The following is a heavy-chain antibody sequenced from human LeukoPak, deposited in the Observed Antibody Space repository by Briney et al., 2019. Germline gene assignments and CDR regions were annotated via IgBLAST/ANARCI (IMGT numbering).Heavy chain of an antibody. CDR2: INPSGGST. J-gene: IGHJ4*02. Sequence: ASVKVSCKASGYTFNSYYMHWVRQAPGQGLEWMGIINPSGGSTSYAQKFQGRVTMTRDTSTSTAYMELSSLRSEDTAVYYCARDGVLGGFDYWGQGTLVTVSS. D-gene: IGHD3-16*01. CDR1: GYTFNSYY. V-gene: IGHV1-46*02. CDR3: ARDGVLGGFDY.